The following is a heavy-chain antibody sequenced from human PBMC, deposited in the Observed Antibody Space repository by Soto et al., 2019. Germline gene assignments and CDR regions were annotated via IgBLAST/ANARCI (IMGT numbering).Heavy chain of an antibody. V-gene: IGHV1-3*01. CDR1: GYTFPSYA. D-gene: IGHD5-18*01. Sequence: SVKVSCKASGYTFPSYAMHWVRQAPGQRLEWMGWINAGNGNTKYSQKFQGRVTITRDTSASTAYMELSSLRSEDTAVYYCARVSLPIQLSTYGIEYYFDYWGQGTLVTVSS. CDR2: INAGNGNT. CDR3: ARVSLPIQLSTYGIEYYFDY. J-gene: IGHJ4*02.